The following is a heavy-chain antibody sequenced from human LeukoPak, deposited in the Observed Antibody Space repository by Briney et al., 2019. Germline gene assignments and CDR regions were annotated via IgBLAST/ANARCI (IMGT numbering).Heavy chain of an antibody. V-gene: IGHV3-33*06. CDR2: IWYDGSNK. J-gene: IGHJ5*02. D-gene: IGHD3-3*01. CDR1: GFTFSSYG. CDR3: AKGGSGYYDFWSGYPLFDP. Sequence: QPGGSLRLSCAASGFTFSSYGMHWVRQAPGKGLEWVAVIWYDGSNKYYADSVKGRFTISRDNSKNTLYLQMNSLRAEDTAVYYCAKGGSGYYDFWSGYPLFDPWGQRTLVTVSS.